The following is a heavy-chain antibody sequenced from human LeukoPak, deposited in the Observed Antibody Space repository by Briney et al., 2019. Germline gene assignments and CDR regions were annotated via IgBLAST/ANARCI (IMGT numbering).Heavy chain of an antibody. CDR2: INPSGGST. D-gene: IGHD2-2*01. CDR3: ARGGCSSNSCYYWFDP. Sequence: ASVKVSCKASGYTFTSYYMHWVRQAPGQGLEWMGIINPSGGSTSYAQKFQGRVTMTRDTSTSTVYMELSSLTSDDTAVYYCARGGCSSNSCYYWFDPWGQGTLVTVSS. CDR1: GYTFTSYY. V-gene: IGHV1-46*01. J-gene: IGHJ5*02.